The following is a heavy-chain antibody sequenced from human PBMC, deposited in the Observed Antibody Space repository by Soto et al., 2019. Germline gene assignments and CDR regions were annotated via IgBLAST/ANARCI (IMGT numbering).Heavy chain of an antibody. Sequence: SETLSLTCAVYGGSFSGYYWSWIRQPPGKGLEWIGEINHSGSTNYNPSLKSRVTISVDTSKNQYSLKLSSVTAADTAVYYCARAGDCSGGSCYSEGYFDYWGQGTLVTVSS. CDR1: GGSFSGYY. CDR2: INHSGST. D-gene: IGHD2-15*01. J-gene: IGHJ4*02. CDR3: ARAGDCSGGSCYSEGYFDY. V-gene: IGHV4-34*01.